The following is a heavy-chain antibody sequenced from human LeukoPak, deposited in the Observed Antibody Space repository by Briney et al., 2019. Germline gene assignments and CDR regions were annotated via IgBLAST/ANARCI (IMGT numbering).Heavy chain of an antibody. Sequence: GGSLRLSCAASGFTFSSYWMHWVRQAPGKGLVWVSRINSDGSSTSYADSVKGRFTISRDNAKNTLYLQMNSLRAEDTAVYYCARPSGTTVTTDCGQGTLVTVSS. D-gene: IGHD4-17*01. CDR3: ARPSGTTVTTD. V-gene: IGHV3-74*01. CDR2: INSDGSST. J-gene: IGHJ4*02. CDR1: GFTFSSYW.